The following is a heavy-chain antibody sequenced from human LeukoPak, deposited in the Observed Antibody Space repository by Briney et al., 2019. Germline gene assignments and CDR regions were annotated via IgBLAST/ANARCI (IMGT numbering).Heavy chain of an antibody. D-gene: IGHD2-2*02. J-gene: IGHJ4*02. Sequence: GGSLRLSCAASGFTFSSYGMHWVRQAPGKGLEWVANIKQDGSEKYYVDSVKGRFTISRDNAKNSLYLQMNSLRAEDTAVYYCARSPVPADILALFDYWGQGTLVTVSS. V-gene: IGHV3-7*01. CDR2: IKQDGSEK. CDR1: GFTFSSYG. CDR3: ARSPVPADILALFDY.